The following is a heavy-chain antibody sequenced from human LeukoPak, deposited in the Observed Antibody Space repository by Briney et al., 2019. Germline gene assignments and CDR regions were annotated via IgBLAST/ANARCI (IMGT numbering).Heavy chain of an antibody. CDR3: ASVGVCQHLDY. D-gene: IGHD2-21*02. CDR2: IYTSGST. CDR1: GASISSYY. V-gene: IGHV4-4*07. Sequence: SETLSDSRTVSGASISSYYWSWIRQPAGKGLEWIGRIYTSGSTNYNPSLKSRVIMSVDTSKKQFSLKLSSVTAADTAVYYCASVGVCQHLDYWGQGTLVTVSS. J-gene: IGHJ4*02.